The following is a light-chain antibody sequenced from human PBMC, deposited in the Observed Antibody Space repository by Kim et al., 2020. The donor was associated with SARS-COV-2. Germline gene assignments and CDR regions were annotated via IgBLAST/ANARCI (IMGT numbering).Light chain of an antibody. Sequence: GQRVTISCSGSSTNIKRNDAYWYQQVPGTSPKVLIYNNYQRPSGVPDRISGSKSGTSASLAISGLRSEDEADYYCAAWDDSLSGRVFGGGTQLTVL. CDR3: AAWDDSLSGRV. CDR2: NNY. CDR1: STNIKRND. J-gene: IGLJ3*02. V-gene: IGLV1-47*01.